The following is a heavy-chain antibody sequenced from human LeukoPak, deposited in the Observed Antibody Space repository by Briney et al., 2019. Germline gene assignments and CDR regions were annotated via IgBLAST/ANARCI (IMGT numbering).Heavy chain of an antibody. V-gene: IGHV3-30*18. CDR3: AKDRIGVTTPKAYFDY. CDR2: ISYDGSKK. Sequence: PGRSLRLSCAASGFTFSSYGMHWVRQAPRKGLEWVAVISYDGSKKDYADSVRGRFTISRDTSKNTLYLQMSGLRAEDTAVYYCAKDRIGVTTPKAYFDYWGQGTLVTVYS. D-gene: IGHD6-19*01. J-gene: IGHJ4*02. CDR1: GFTFSSYG.